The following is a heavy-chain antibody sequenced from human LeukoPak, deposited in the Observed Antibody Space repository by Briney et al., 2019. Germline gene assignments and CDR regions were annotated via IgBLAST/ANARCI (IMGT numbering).Heavy chain of an antibody. J-gene: IGHJ5*02. D-gene: IGHD2-2*01. CDR2: INHSGST. Sequence: SETLSLTCAVYGGSFSGYYWSWIRQPPGKGLEWIGEINHSGSTNYNPSLKSRDTISVDTSKNQFSLKLSSVTAADTAVYYCARCSSTSCYGRFDPWGQGTLVTVSS. CDR1: GGSFSGYY. V-gene: IGHV4-34*01. CDR3: ARCSSTSCYGRFDP.